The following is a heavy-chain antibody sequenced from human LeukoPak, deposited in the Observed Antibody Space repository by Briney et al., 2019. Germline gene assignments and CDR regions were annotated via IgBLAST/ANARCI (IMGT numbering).Heavy chain of an antibody. V-gene: IGHV1-2*04. CDR3: ARDTTGYSSGWAATYYYYGMDV. Sequence: ASVKVSCKASGYTFTGYYMHWVRQAPGQGLEWMGCINPNSGGTNYAQKFQGWVTMTRDTSISTAYMELSRLRSDDTAVYYCARDTTGYSSGWAATYYYYGMDVWGQGTTVTVSS. CDR2: INPNSGGT. D-gene: IGHD6-19*01. CDR1: GYTFTGYY. J-gene: IGHJ6*02.